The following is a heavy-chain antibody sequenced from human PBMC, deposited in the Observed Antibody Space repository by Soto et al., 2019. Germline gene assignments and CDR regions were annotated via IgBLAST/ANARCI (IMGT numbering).Heavy chain of an antibody. V-gene: IGHV3-9*01. Sequence: GGSLRLSCAASGFTFDDYAMHWVRQAPGKGLEWVSGISWNSGSIGYADSVKGRFTISRDNAKNSLYLQMNSLRAEDTALYYCAKDRGGWEYYFDYWGQGTLVTVSS. D-gene: IGHD1-26*01. J-gene: IGHJ4*02. CDR2: ISWNSGSI. CDR1: GFTFDDYA. CDR3: AKDRGGWEYYFDY.